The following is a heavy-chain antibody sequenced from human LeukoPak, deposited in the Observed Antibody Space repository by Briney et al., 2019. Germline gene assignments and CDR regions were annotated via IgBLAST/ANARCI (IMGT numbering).Heavy chain of an antibody. CDR3: RTEYFDWLLPIDY. CDR2: IRSKAYGGTT. V-gene: IGHV3-49*04. D-gene: IGHD3-9*01. Sequence: PGGSLRLSCTASGFTFGDYAMSWVRQAPGKGLEWVGFIRSKAYGGTTEYAASVEGRFTISRDGSKSIAYLQMNSLKTEDTAVYYRRTEYFDWLLPIDYWGQGTLVTVSS. CDR1: GFTFGDYA. J-gene: IGHJ4*02.